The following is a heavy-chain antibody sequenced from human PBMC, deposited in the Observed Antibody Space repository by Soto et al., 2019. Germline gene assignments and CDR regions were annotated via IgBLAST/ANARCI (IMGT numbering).Heavy chain of an antibody. J-gene: IGHJ4*02. Sequence: QVQLVQSGAEVKKPGASVKVSCKASGYTFTQYEIGWVRQAPGQGLEWMGWISPYSGNTNYAQKLQGRDTMTTDTSMSTGYMELRSLRSDDTAVYYCVRFASSGWYTGGYWGQGTLVTVSS. CDR3: VRFASSGWYTGGY. D-gene: IGHD6-19*01. CDR1: GYTFTQYE. CDR2: ISPYSGNT. V-gene: IGHV1-18*01.